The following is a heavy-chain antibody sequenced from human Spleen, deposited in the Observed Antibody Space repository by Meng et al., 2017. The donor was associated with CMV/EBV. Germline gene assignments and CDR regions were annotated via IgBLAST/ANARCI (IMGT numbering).Heavy chain of an antibody. J-gene: IGHJ4*02. Sequence: CSASGFTFSTYYINWIRQAPGKGLEWLSYISSSGSDIYYVDSVKGRFIVSRDNAKNSVSLQMNNLRAEDTAVYYCARDSGLDSSFDYWGQGALVTVSS. D-gene: IGHD3-22*01. CDR1: GFTFSTYY. CDR2: ISSSGSDI. CDR3: ARDSGLDSSFDY. V-gene: IGHV3-11*01.